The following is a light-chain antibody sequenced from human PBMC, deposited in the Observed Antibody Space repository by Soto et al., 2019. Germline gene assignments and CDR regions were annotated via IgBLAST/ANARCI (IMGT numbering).Light chain of an antibody. CDR1: QTISRW. CDR2: DAS. J-gene: IGKJ1*01. Sequence: DIQLTQTPSTLSASVGDEVTITCRASQTISRWLAWYQQKPGRAPKLLIYDASTLQSGVPSRFSGSGSGTEFTLTITSLHPDDFATYYCQQYKSRRTFGQGTKVDI. V-gene: IGKV1-5*01. CDR3: QQYKSRRT.